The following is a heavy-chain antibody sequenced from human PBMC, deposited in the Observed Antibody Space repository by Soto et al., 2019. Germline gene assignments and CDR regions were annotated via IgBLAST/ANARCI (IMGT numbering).Heavy chain of an antibody. V-gene: IGHV4-39*01. CDR3: ARHGSF. J-gene: IGHJ1*01. CDR1: GVSISGTSYY. CDR2: IYYSGET. Sequence: QLQLQESGPGLVKPSETLSLTCTVSGVSISGTSYYWGWIRQTPAKGLEWIGTIYYSGETFYNPSLKSRVTISIDTSKTHFSLSLTSVTAADTAIYYCARHGSFWGQGALVTVSS. D-gene: IGHD3-16*02.